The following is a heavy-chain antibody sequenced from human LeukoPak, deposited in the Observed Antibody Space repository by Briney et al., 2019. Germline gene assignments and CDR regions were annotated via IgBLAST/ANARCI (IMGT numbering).Heavy chain of an antibody. Sequence: PGGSLRLSCAASGFTVSSNYMNWVRQAPGKGLEWVSSISSSSSYIYYADSVKGRFTISRDNAKNSLYLQMNSLRAEDTAVYYCASGPIYYYGSEDAFDIWGQGTMVTVSS. J-gene: IGHJ3*02. D-gene: IGHD3-10*01. CDR3: ASGPIYYYGSEDAFDI. CDR2: ISSSSSYI. V-gene: IGHV3-21*01. CDR1: GFTVSSNY.